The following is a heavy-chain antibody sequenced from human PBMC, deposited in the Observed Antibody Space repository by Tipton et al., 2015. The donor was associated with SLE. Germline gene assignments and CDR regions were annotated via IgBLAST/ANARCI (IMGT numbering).Heavy chain of an antibody. Sequence: LRLSCTVSGGSISRTCYYWTWIRRPAGKGLEWIGHIYTSGSTNYNPPLKSRVTISVDTSKNQFSLKLSSVTAADTAVYYCARAWGYSGSPDAFDIWGQGTMVTVSS. V-gene: IGHV4-61*09. J-gene: IGHJ3*02. CDR3: ARAWGYSGSPDAFDI. CDR1: GGSISRTCYY. D-gene: IGHD1-26*01. CDR2: IYTSGST.